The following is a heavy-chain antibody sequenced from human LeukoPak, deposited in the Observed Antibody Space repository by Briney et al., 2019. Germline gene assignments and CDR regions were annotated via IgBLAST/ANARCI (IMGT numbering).Heavy chain of an antibody. CDR1: GLTFSDFY. V-gene: IGHV3-11*04. D-gene: IGHD3-22*01. CDR2: ISSGATTL. Sequence: GGSLRLSCTASGLTFSDFYMAWIRRSPGKGLEWLSYISSGATTLFYADSVKGRFTISRDNAKKSLYWQMNTLGVEDTAIYYCARVRGSFDTSGYSPPSYFDDWGQGTLVTVSS. J-gene: IGHJ4*02. CDR3: ARVRGSFDTSGYSPPSYFDD.